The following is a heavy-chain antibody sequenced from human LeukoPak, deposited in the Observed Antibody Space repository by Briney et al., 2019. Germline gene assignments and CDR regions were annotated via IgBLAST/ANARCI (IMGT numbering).Heavy chain of an antibody. V-gene: IGHV3-23*01. Sequence: GGSLRLSCAASGFTFSNYAMSGVRQAPGKGSEWVSAISCSGGSTYYAGSVKGRFTISRDNSKNTLYVQMNSLRAEDTTIYYCTKDRSRSSWLDDAFHTWGQGTMVTVSS. D-gene: IGHD6-13*01. J-gene: IGHJ3*02. CDR2: ISCSGGST. CDR1: GFTFSNYA. CDR3: TKDRSRSSWLDDAFHT.